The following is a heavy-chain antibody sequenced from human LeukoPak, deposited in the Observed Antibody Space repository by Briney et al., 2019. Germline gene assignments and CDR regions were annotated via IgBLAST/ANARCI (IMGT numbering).Heavy chain of an antibody. D-gene: IGHD3-10*01. CDR3: ARGQLWFNYYYYMDG. V-gene: IGHV3-53*01. CDR1: GFTFTSYE. CDR2: IYSGGST. J-gene: IGHJ6*03. Sequence: GGSLRLSCAASGFTFTSYEMNTVRQAAGPGRKRVSVIYSGGSTYYADSVKVRFTISRDNFKNTRYIQINSLRAEDTAVYYYARGQLWFNYYYYMDGWGKGTTVSVSS.